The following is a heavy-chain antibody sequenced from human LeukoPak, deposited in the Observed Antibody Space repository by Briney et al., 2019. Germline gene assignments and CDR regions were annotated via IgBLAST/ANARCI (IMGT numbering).Heavy chain of an antibody. J-gene: IGHJ5*02. Sequence: SETLSLTCAVYGGSFSGYYWSWIRQPPGKGLDWIGEINHSGSTNYDPSLKSRVTISVDTSKNQFSLKLSSVTAADTALYYCARGPNWNAHWFDPWGQGTLVTVSS. CDR1: GGSFSGYY. CDR3: ARGPNWNAHWFDP. V-gene: IGHV4-34*01. CDR2: INHSGST. D-gene: IGHD1-1*01.